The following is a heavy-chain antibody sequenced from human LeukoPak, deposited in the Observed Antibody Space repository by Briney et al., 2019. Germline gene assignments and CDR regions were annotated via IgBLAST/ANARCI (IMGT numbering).Heavy chain of an antibody. J-gene: IGHJ4*02. CDR2: ISWNSGSI. Sequence: PGGSLRLSCAASGFTFNTYTMNWVRQAPGKGLEWVSGISWNSGSIGYADSVKGRFTISRDNAKNPLYLQMNSLRAEDTALYYCAKDMRAVAGPFDYWGQGTLVTVSS. V-gene: IGHV3-9*01. D-gene: IGHD6-19*01. CDR3: AKDMRAVAGPFDY. CDR1: GFTFNTYT.